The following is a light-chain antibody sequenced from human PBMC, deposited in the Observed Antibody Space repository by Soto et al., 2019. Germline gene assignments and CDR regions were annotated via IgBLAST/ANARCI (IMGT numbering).Light chain of an antibody. CDR2: GPS. J-gene: IGKJ1*01. CDR1: QSVSSN. CDR3: QQFNSWPGT. Sequence: EIVMTQSPATLSVCRGERATLSCRASQSVSSNLAWYQQKPGQAPRLLIYGPSTRATGIPARFSGSGSGTEFTLTISSLQSEDSAVYYCQQFNSWPGTFGQGTKVEIK. V-gene: IGKV3-15*01.